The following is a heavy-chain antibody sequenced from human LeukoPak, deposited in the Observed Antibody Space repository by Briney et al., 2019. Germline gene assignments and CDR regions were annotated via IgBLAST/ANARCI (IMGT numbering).Heavy chain of an antibody. Sequence: ASVKVSCKASGDTLSSFTISWLRQAPGQGLEWMGRIIPIINIATYAQKFQGGVTITADKSTSTVHLEVISLRSEDTAVYYCARDERRDFDFWGQGTLVTVSS. V-gene: IGHV1-69*04. CDR3: ARDERRDFDF. CDR2: IIPIINIA. J-gene: IGHJ4*02. CDR1: GDTLSSFT.